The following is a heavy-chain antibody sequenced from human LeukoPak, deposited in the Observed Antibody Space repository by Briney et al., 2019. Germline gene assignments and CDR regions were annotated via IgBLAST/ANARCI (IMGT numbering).Heavy chain of an antibody. D-gene: IGHD3-22*01. J-gene: IGHJ4*02. CDR1: GGTFSSYA. V-gene: IGHV1-69*04. CDR2: IIPILGIA. Sequence: ASVKVSCKASGGTFSSYAISWVRQAPGQGLEWMGRIIPILGIANYAQKFQGRVTITADKSTSTAYMELSRLRSDDTAVYYCARGLNYYDSSGYYSYWGQGTLVTVSS. CDR3: ARGLNYYDSSGYYSY.